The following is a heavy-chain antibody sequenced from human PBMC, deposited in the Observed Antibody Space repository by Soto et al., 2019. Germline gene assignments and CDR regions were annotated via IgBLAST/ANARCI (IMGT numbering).Heavy chain of an antibody. CDR3: ARISVIITYYYYGMDV. D-gene: IGHD3-22*01. J-gene: IGHJ6*02. V-gene: IGHV1-18*01. CDR2: ISAYNGNT. CDR1: GYTFTSYG. Sequence: GASVKVSCKASGYTFTSYGISWVRQAPGQGLEWMGWISAYNGNTNYAQKLQGRVTMTTDTSTSTAYMELRSLRSDDTAVYYCARISVIITYYYYGMDVWGQGTTVTVSS.